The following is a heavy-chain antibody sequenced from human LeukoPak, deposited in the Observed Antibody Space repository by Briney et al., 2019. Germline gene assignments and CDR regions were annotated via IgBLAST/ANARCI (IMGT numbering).Heavy chain of an antibody. J-gene: IGHJ4*02. Sequence: GGSLRLSCAASGFRFSSYAMSWVRQAPGKGLEWVSAISGSGVSTYYADSVKGRFTVSRGNSKNTLYPQMSSLRAEDTAVYYCAKDERNWNYNLASQTYDWGQGTLVTVSS. CDR1: GFRFSSYA. V-gene: IGHV3-23*01. CDR3: AKDERNWNYNLASQTYD. D-gene: IGHD1-7*01. CDR2: ISGSGVST.